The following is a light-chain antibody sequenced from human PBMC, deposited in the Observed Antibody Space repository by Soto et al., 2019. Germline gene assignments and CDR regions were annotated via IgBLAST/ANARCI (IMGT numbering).Light chain of an antibody. CDR2: AAS. V-gene: IGKV1D-13*01. J-gene: IGKJ2*01. CDR1: QGISSA. CDR3: QQFNNYPAT. Sequence: ALQLTQSPSSLSASVGDRVTITCRASQGISSALAWYQQTPGKAPKLLIYAASSLESGVPSRFSGSGSGTDFTLTISNLQPEDFATYYCQQFNNYPATFGQGTKLEI.